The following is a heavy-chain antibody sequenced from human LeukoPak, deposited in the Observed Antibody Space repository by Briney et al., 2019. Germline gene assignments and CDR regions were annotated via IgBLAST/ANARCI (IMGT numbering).Heavy chain of an antibody. CDR3: VNQISGWVY. Sequence: LRLSSAASGFPFSSNYMSWVRQAPGKGLEYISAISGNGGTTYYADSVKGRFTISRDNSKNTLYLQMSSLEPEDTAVYYCVNQISGWVYWGQGTLVTVSS. V-gene: IGHV3-64D*06. CDR1: GFPFSSNY. D-gene: IGHD6-19*01. CDR2: ISGNGGTT. J-gene: IGHJ4*02.